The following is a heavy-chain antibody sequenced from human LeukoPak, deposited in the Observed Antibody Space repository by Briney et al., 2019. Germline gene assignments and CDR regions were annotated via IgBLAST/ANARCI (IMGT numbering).Heavy chain of an antibody. CDR1: GSTFNNCA. Sequence: GGSLRLSCAASGSTFNNCAMSWVRQAPGKGLEWVSAISGSGATRYYADSVKGRFTISRDNSKNTLFLQMNSLRAEDTALYYCAQHRDYSSSSVECWGQGTLVTVSS. J-gene: IGHJ4*02. CDR2: ISGSGATR. D-gene: IGHD6-6*01. CDR3: AQHRDYSSSSVEC. V-gene: IGHV3-23*01.